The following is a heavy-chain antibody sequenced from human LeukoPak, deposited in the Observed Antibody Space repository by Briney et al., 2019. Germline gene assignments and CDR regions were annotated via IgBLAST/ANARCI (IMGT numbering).Heavy chain of an antibody. J-gene: IGHJ4*02. V-gene: IGHV3-9*01. CDR1: GFTFDDYA. Sequence: PGGSLRLSCAASGFTFDDYAIHCVRQAPGKGLEWVSCISWNSGYIGYGDSVKGRFTISRDNANNSLYLQMNNLRAEDTAVYYCARDYVSALQLWGQGTLVTVSS. CDR3: ARDYVSALQL. D-gene: IGHD1-1*01. CDR2: ISWNSGYI.